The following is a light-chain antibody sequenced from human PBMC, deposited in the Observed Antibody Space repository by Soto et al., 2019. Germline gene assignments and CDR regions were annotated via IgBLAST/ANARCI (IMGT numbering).Light chain of an antibody. V-gene: IGLV2-14*01. Sequence: QSALTQPASVSGSLGQWITISCTGTSSDVGGYNYVSWYQHHPGKAPKLIIYQVYSRPSGVSNRFSGSKFGNTASLTISGLQAEDEADYYCSSYAGSGTSGYVFGSGTKLTVL. CDR2: QVY. CDR3: SSYAGSGTSGYV. J-gene: IGLJ1*01. CDR1: SSDVGGYNY.